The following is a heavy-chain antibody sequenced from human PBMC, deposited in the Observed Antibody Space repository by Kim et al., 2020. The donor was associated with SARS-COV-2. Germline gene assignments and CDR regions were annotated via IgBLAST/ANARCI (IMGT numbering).Heavy chain of an antibody. CDR2: FDPEDGET. Sequence: ASVKVSCKVSGYTLTELSMHWVRQAPGKGLEWMGGFDPEDGETIYAQKFQGRVTMTEDTSTDTAYMELSSLRSEDTAVYYCATEARYSSSSTLNTFQHWGQGTLVTVSS. CDR3: ATEARYSSSSTLNTFQH. CDR1: GYTLTELS. J-gene: IGHJ1*01. V-gene: IGHV1-24*01. D-gene: IGHD6-13*01.